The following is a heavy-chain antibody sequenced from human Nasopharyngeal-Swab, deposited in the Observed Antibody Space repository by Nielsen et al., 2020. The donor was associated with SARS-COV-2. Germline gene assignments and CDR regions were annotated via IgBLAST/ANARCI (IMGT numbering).Heavy chain of an antibody. CDR1: GFTFSSYA. D-gene: IGHD6-13*01. J-gene: IGHJ4*02. Sequence: GESLKISCAASGFTFSSYAMSWVRQAPGKGLEWVSVIYSGGSSTYYADSVKGRFTISRDNSKNTLYLQMNSLRAEDTAVYYCARIGRTYSSSWYYFDYWGQGTLVTVSS. V-gene: IGHV3-23*03. CDR3: ARIGRTYSSSWYYFDY. CDR2: IYSGGSST.